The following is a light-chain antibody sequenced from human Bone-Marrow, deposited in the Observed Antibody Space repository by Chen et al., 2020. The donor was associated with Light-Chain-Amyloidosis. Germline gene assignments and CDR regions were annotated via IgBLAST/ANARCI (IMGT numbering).Light chain of an antibody. CDR3: MQYTHWPHT. Sequence: DVVLTQSPLSLPVTLGQPASISCRSPRSLMGSDGNALLSWFQQRPGQSPRRLIDKVSNRDSGVPDRFSGSESGTDFTLRISRVEAEDVGVYYCMQYTHWPHTFGQGTKLEIK. CDR1: RSLMGSDGNAL. J-gene: IGKJ2*01. V-gene: IGKV2-30*01. CDR2: KVS.